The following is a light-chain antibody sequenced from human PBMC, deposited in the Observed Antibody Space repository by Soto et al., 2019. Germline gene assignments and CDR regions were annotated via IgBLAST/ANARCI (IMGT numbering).Light chain of an antibody. Sequence: QPVLTQSPSASASLGASVKLTCTLSSGHSSYAIAWHQQQPEKGPRYLMKLNSDGSHSKGDGIPDRFSGSSSGAERYLTISSLQSEDEADYYCQTWGTGSEVFGTWTQLTVL. CDR3: QTWGTGSEV. CDR2: LNSDGSH. J-gene: IGLJ1*01. V-gene: IGLV4-69*01. CDR1: SGHSSYA.